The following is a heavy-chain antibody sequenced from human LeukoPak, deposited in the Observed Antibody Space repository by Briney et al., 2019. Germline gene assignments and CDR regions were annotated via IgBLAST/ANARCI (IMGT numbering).Heavy chain of an antibody. CDR3: ARATWFGGNPSGAFDI. V-gene: IGHV1-46*01. J-gene: IGHJ3*02. CDR1: GYTFTNYY. D-gene: IGHD4-23*01. CDR2: INPSGGST. Sequence: ASVKVSCKASGYTFTNYYIHWVRQAPGQGLEWMGIINPSGGSTNYAQKFQGRVTMTRDTSTNSVYMELSSLRSEDTAVYYCARATWFGGNPSGAFDIWGHGTMVTVSS.